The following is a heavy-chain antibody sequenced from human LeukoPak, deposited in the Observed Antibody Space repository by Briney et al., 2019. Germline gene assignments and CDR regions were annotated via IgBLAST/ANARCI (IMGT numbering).Heavy chain of an antibody. D-gene: IGHD6-13*01. J-gene: IGHJ4*02. CDR2: ISSSSSYI. CDR1: GFTFSRYS. V-gene: IGHV3-21*01. CDR3: ARDDERAAAGTDY. Sequence: GGSLRLSCAASGFTFSRYSMNWVRQAPGQGLEWVSSISSSSSYIYYADSVKGRFTISRDNAKNSLYLQMNSLRAEDTAVYYCARDDERAAAGTDYWGQGTLVTVSS.